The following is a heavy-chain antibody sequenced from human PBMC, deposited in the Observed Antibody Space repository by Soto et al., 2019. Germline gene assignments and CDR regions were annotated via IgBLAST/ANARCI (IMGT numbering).Heavy chain of an antibody. CDR2: INPSGGST. J-gene: IGHJ5*02. V-gene: IGHV1-46*03. D-gene: IGHD6-19*01. CDR1: GYTFTSYY. Sequence: QVQLVQSGAEVKKPGASVKVSCKASGYTFTSYYMHWVRQAPGQGLEWMGIINPSGGSTNYAQKFRGRVTMTRDTSTSTVYMELSSLRYEDTAVYYCARVGDYSSGWGNWFDPWGQGTLVIVSS. CDR3: ARVGDYSSGWGNWFDP.